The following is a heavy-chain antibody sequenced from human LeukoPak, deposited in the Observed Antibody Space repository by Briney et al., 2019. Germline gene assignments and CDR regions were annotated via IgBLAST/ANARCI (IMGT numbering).Heavy chain of an antibody. D-gene: IGHD2-8*01. CDR3: ARGGALYYRDLNWFDP. CDR1: GGTFSSYA. J-gene: IGHJ5*02. CDR2: IIPIFGTA. Sequence: SVKVSCKASGGTFSSYAISWVRQAPGQGLEWMGGIIPIFGTANYAQKFQGRVTITTDESTSTAYMELSSLRSEDTAVYYCARGGALYYRDLNWFDPWGQGTLVTVSS. V-gene: IGHV1-69*05.